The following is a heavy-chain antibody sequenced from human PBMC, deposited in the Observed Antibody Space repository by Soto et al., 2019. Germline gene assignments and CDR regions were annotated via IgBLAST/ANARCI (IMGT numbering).Heavy chain of an antibody. V-gene: IGHV1-3*01. CDR3: ARDRAYYDILDY. CDR2: INAGNGNT. CDR1: GYTFTSYA. J-gene: IGHJ4*02. Sequence: GASVKVSCKASGYTFTSYAMHWVRQAPGQRLEWMGWINAGNGNTKYSQKFQGRVTITRDTSASTAYMELSSLRSEDTAVYYCARDRAYYDILDYWGQGTLVTVSS. D-gene: IGHD3-22*01.